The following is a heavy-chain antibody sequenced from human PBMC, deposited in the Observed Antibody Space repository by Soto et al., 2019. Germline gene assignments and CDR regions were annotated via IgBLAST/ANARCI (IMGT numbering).Heavy chain of an antibody. CDR1: GGTFSSYA. D-gene: IGHD3-9*01. V-gene: IGHV1-69*06. CDR2: IIPIFGTA. CDR3: ARDPLIGDILTGYYTYYYYGMDV. Sequence: ASVKVSCKASGGTFSSYAISWVRQAPGQGLEWMGGIIPIFGTANYAQKFQGRVTITADKSTSTAYMELSSLRSEDTAVYYCARDPLIGDILTGYYTYYYYGMDVWGQGTTVTVSS. J-gene: IGHJ6*02.